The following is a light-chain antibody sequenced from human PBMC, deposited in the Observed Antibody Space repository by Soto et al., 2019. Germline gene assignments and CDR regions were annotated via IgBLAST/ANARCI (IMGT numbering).Light chain of an antibody. CDR3: QQRSYPIT. CDR1: QSVTTF. CDR2: DAS. Sequence: EIVLTQSPATLSLSPGERATLSCRASQSVTTFLAWYQQKPGQAPRLLIYDASDRAPGIPARFSGSGSATDFTLTINNLEPEDFAVYYCQQRSYPITFGQGTRLEIK. J-gene: IGKJ5*01. V-gene: IGKV3-11*01.